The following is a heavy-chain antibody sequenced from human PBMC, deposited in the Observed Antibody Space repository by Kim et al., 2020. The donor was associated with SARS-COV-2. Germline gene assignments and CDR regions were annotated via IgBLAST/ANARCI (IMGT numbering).Heavy chain of an antibody. V-gene: IGHV3-66*01. Sequence: GNTYYANSVKGRITISRDHSKNTLYLKMTSLRAEDTGVDYCANLPTGASWGQATLVTVSS. CDR2: GNT. D-gene: IGHD4-17*01. J-gene: IGHJ5*02. CDR3: ANLPTGAS.